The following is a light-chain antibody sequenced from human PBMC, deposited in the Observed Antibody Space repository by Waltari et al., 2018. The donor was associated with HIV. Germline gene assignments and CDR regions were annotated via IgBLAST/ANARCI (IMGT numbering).Light chain of an antibody. J-gene: IGLJ2*01. CDR3: QSYDSSLTGSV. CDR1: SSHIGAGYD. CDR2: GNN. V-gene: IGLV1-40*01. Sequence: QSVLTQPPSVSGAPGQRVTIPCPGSSSHIGAGYDVHWYQQVPGTAPKLLIHGNNNRPSGVPDRFSASKSGASPSLAITGLQAEDEADYYCQSYDSSLTGSVFGGGTKLTVL.